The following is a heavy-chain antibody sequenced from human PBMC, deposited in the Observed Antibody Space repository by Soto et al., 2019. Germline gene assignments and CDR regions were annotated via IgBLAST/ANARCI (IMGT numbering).Heavy chain of an antibody. J-gene: IGHJ4*02. V-gene: IGHV3-23*01. D-gene: IGHD6-6*01. CDR2: ISGSGGGK. Sequence: GGSLRLSCAASGFTFSSYVMSWVRQTPGKGLDWVSAISGSGGGKYYADSVKGRFTISRDNSKNTLYLQMNSLRAEDTAVYYCAKGYSSSWYFFDYWGQGTLVTVSS. CDR3: AKGYSSSWYFFDY. CDR1: GFTFSSYV.